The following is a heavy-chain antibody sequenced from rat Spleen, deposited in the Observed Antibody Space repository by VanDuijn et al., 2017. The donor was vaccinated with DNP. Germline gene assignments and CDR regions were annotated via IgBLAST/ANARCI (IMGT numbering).Heavy chain of an antibody. CDR2: IWSGGTT. CDR1: GFSLTSNS. V-gene: IGHV2-1*01. CDR3: ARYYGYNYYAMDA. D-gene: IGHD1-9*01. Sequence: QVQLKESGPGLVQPSQTLSLTCTVSGFSLTSNSVNWVRQPPGKGLEWVGTIWSGGTTDYNSTLESRLTISRDTSKSQVFLKMNSLQTEDTAMYFCARYYGYNYYAMDAWGQGISVTVSS. J-gene: IGHJ4*01.